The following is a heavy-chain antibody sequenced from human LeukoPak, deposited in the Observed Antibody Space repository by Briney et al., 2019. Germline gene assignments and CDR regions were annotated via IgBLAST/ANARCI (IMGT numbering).Heavy chain of an antibody. V-gene: IGHV4-34*01. CDR2: INHSGST. J-gene: IGHJ5*02. Sequence: SETLSLTCAVYGESFSGYYWSSIRQPPGKGLEWIGEINHSGSTSYNPSLKSRVTISVDTSMNQFSLKLSSVTAADTAVYYCARGGVAARRNWFDPWGQGTLVTVSS. D-gene: IGHD6-6*01. CDR1: GESFSGYY. CDR3: ARGGVAARRNWFDP.